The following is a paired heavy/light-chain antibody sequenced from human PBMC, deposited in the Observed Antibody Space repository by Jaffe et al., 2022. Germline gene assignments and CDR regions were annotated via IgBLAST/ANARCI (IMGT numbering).Heavy chain of an antibody. CDR2: ISISGGRT. Sequence: EVQLLESGGSLVQPGGSLRLSCVASGFPYSTYAINWVRQAPGKGLEWVSTISISGGRTYYADSVKGRFTISKDNSKNTYLQMNSLRAEDTALYYCASRNLKHCSSISCYGPFDYWGQGTLVTVSS. CDR1: GFPYSTYA. J-gene: IGHJ4*02. CDR3: ASRNLKHCSSISCYGPFDY. D-gene: IGHD2-2*01. V-gene: IGHV3-23*01.
Light chain of an antibody. V-gene: IGLV2-14*03. Sequence: QSALTQPASVSGSPGQSIAISCTGTSSDFGTNNIVSWYQQHPGKAPKLMIYDVSYRPSGVSNRFSGSKSGNTASLTISGLQAEDEADYYCSSYTSGSTFYVFGTGTKVSVL. J-gene: IGLJ1*01. CDR3: SSYTSGSTFYV. CDR1: SSDFGTNNI. CDR2: DVS.